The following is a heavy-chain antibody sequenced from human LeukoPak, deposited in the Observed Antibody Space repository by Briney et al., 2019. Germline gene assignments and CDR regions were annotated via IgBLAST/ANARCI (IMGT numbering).Heavy chain of an antibody. V-gene: IGHV4-34*01. CDR1: GGSFSGYY. D-gene: IGHD6-13*01. CDR3: AIEGYSPYSAEYFQH. Sequence: PSETLSLTCAVYGGSFSGYYWSWIRQPPGKGLELIGEINHSGSTNYNPSLKSRVTISVDTSKNQFSLKLSSVTAADTAVYYCAIEGYSPYSAEYFQHWGQGTLVTVSS. CDR2: INHSGST. J-gene: IGHJ1*01.